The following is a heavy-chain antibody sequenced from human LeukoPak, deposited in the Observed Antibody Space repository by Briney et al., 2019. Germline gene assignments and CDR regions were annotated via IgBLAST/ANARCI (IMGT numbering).Heavy chain of an antibody. CDR3: TKDSVAMVTTSDY. V-gene: IGHV3-9*01. J-gene: IGHJ4*02. CDR2: ISWNSGII. Sequence: GGSLRLSCAASGFTFSIYGMNWVRQAPGKGLEWVSGISWNSGIIGYADSVKGRFTTSRDNAKNSLYLQMNSLRPEDTALYYCTKDSVAMVTTSDYWGQGTLVTVSS. D-gene: IGHD5-18*01. CDR1: GFTFSIYG.